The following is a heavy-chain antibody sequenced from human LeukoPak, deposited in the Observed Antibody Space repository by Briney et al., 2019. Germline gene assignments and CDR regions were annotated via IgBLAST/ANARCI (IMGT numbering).Heavy chain of an antibody. CDR3: AWHYFDY. CDR2: IKSKSDGGTT. CDR1: GFTFSNAW. Sequence: GGSPRLSCAASGFTFSNAWMCWVRQAPGKGLEWVGRIKSKSDGGTTDYAAPVKGRFTMSRDDSKNTLYLQMNSLETEDTAVYYCAWHYFDYWGQGTLVPVSA. V-gene: IGHV3-15*01. J-gene: IGHJ4*02.